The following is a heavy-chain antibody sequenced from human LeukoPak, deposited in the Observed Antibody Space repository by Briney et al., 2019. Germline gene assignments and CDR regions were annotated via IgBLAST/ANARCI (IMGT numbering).Heavy chain of an antibody. CDR1: GYTFTGYY. J-gene: IGHJ4*02. Sequence: GASVKVSCKASGYTFTGYYMHWVRQAPGQGLEWMGWINPNSGATNYAQKFQGRVTMTRDTSSSTAYMDLSRLTPDDTAVYYCARDRSYTSSYYDYWGQGTLVTVSS. V-gene: IGHV1-2*02. D-gene: IGHD6-13*01. CDR3: ARDRSYTSSYYDY. CDR2: INPNSGAT.